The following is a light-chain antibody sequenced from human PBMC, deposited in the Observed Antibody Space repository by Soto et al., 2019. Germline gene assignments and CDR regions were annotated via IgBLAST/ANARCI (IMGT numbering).Light chain of an antibody. Sequence: EIVLTQSPGTLSLSPGERATLSCRASQSVSNSYLAWYQQKPGQAPRLLIYGAFARATDAPDRFSGSESGTDFTLTIDRLESEDSAVYYCQQYATSPPSFGQGTKVEVK. V-gene: IGKV3-20*01. CDR1: QSVSNSY. CDR2: GAF. J-gene: IGKJ1*01. CDR3: QQYATSPPS.